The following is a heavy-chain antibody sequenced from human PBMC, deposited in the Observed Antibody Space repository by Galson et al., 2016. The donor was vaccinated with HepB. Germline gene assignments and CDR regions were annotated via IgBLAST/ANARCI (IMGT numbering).Heavy chain of an antibody. CDR2: CKSDGSDT. CDR1: GYAFAGYW. J-gene: IGHJ4*02. Sequence: PGESLKISCEGSGYAFAGYWIGWVRQPPGKGLVWVSGCKSDGSDTRYADSVTGRVTISRDNAKNTLYLKMDRLRAEDTAIYYCAKEFFTVTDTSGWGQGTLVTVSS. CDR3: AKEFFTVTDTSG. V-gene: IGHV3-74*01. D-gene: IGHD6-19*01.